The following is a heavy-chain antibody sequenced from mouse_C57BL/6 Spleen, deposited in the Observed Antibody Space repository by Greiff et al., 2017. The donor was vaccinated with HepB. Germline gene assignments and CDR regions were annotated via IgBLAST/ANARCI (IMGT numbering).Heavy chain of an antibody. J-gene: IGHJ4*01. CDR1: GFTFSDYG. V-gene: IGHV5-17*01. CDR3: ARGGWLPYAMDY. Sequence: DVKLVESGGGLVKPGGSLKLSCAASGFTFSDYGMHWVRQAPEKGLEWVAYISSGSSTIYYADTVKGRFTISRDNAKNTLFLQMTSLRSEDTAMYYCARGGWLPYAMDYWGQGTSVTVSS. D-gene: IGHD2-3*01. CDR2: ISSGSSTI.